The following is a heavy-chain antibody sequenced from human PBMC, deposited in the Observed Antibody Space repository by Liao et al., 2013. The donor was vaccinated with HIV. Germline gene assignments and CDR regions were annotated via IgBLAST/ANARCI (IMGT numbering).Heavy chain of an antibody. D-gene: IGHD3-16*01. CDR3: ATGITFGGLI. V-gene: IGHV4-59*10. CDR2: LYQWEH. Sequence: QVQLQQWGAGLLKPSETLSLTCIVSGGSVSSYYWSWIRQPAGKGLEWIGAYLYQWEHQLQPLLKSRVTMSVDTSKNQFSLKLTSVTAADTAVYYCATGITFGGLIWGQGSLVTVSS. CDR1: GGSVSSYY. J-gene: IGHJ4*02.